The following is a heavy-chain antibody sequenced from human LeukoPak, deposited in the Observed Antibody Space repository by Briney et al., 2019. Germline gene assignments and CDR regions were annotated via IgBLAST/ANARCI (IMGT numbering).Heavy chain of an antibody. D-gene: IGHD3-10*01. Sequence: SDTLSLTCTLSGGSISRGGYYGLWIPHPPGKGLEGVGYIYYSGSTYYNPSLKSRVTISVDTSKNQLSLKLSSVTAAGTAVYYCASRWFGELAHFDYWGQGTLVTVSS. V-gene: IGHV4-31*03. CDR1: GGSISRGGYY. CDR2: IYYSGST. CDR3: ASRWFGELAHFDY. J-gene: IGHJ4*02.